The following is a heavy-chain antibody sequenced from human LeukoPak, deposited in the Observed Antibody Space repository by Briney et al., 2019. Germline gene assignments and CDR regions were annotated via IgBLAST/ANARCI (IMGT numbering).Heavy chain of an antibody. Sequence: PSETLSLTCTVPGDSVSSAGFHWSWIGSPQGSDWSGLGISYSGSTNYNPSLKSRVTISLDTSNNQFSLKLSSLTAADTAMYYCANYKRGPGNYYIDYWGQGTLVTVSS. D-gene: IGHD3-10*01. CDR1: GDSVSSAGFH. CDR3: ANYKRGPGNYYIDY. CDR2: SYSGST. J-gene: IGHJ4*02. V-gene: IGHV4-61*08.